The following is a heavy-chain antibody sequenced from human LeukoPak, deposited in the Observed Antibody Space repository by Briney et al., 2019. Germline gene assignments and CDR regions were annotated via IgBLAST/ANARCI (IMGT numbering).Heavy chain of an antibody. Sequence: SETLSLTCTVSGGSISSYYWSWIRQPPGKGLEWIGYIYYSGSTNYNPSLKSRVTISVDTSKNQFSLKLSSVTAADTAVYYCARVERLLWFGDSLSPLDWFDPWGQGTLVTVSS. V-gene: IGHV4-59*01. D-gene: IGHD3-10*01. CDR1: GGSISSYY. CDR2: IYYSGST. J-gene: IGHJ5*02. CDR3: ARVERLLWFGDSLSPLDWFDP.